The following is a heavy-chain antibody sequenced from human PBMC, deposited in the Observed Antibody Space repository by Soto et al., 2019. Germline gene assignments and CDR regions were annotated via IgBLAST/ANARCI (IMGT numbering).Heavy chain of an antibody. D-gene: IGHD6-13*01. CDR3: ARGWQQLSFDY. Sequence: SETLSLTCTVSGGAISSYYWSWIRQPPGKGLEWIGNIYYSGSTNYNPSLKSGVTISVDTSKNQFSLKLNTVTAAGPTVYYCARGWQQLSFDYWGQGTLVTVSS. CDR2: IYYSGST. V-gene: IGHV4-59*01. CDR1: GGAISSYY. J-gene: IGHJ4*02.